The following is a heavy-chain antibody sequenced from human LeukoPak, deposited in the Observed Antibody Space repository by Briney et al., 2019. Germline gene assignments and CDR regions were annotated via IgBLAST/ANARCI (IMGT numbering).Heavy chain of an antibody. CDR1: GGSISSSSYY. V-gene: IGHV4-39*01. D-gene: IGHD6-13*01. J-gene: IGHJ1*01. CDR2: IYYSGST. CDR3: ARPTPPAIAAAGILH. Sequence: LETLSLTCTVSGGSISSSSYYWGWIRQPPGKGLEWIGSIYYSGSTYYNPSLKSRVTISVDTSKNQFSLKLSSVTAADTAVYYCARPTPPAIAAAGILHRGQGTLVTVSS.